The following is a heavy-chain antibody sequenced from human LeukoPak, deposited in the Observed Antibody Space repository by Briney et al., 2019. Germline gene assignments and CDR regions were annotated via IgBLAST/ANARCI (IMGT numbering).Heavy chain of an antibody. CDR2: FDPEGGET. Sequence: GASVKVSCKVSGYTLTELSMHWVRQAPGKGLEWMGGFDPEGGETIYAQKFQGRVTMTEDTSTDTAYMELSSLRSEDTAVYYCATDGPRARGWYTGDYYYMDVWGKGTTVTVSS. D-gene: IGHD6-19*01. CDR1: GYTLTELS. CDR3: ATDGPRARGWYTGDYYYMDV. J-gene: IGHJ6*03. V-gene: IGHV1-24*01.